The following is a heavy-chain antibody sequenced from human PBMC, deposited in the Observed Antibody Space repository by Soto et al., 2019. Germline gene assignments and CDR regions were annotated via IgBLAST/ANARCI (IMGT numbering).Heavy chain of an antibody. V-gene: IGHV4-61*01. CDR3: ARDKAPYGMDV. CDR2: IHYSGST. J-gene: IGHJ6*02. Sequence: SETLSLTCTVSGGSVSSGSYYWSWIRQPPGKGLEWIGYIHYSGSTNYNPSLKSRVTISVDTSKNQFSLKLSSVTAADTAVYYCARDKAPYGMDVWGQGTTVTVSS. CDR1: GGSVSSGSYY.